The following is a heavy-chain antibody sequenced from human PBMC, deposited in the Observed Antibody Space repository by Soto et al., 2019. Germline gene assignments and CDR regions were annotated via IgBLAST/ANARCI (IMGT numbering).Heavy chain of an antibody. V-gene: IGHV1-18*01. CDR1: GYTFTSYG. Sequence: QVQLVQSGAEVKKPGASVKVSCKASGYTFTSYGISWVRQAPGQGLEWMGRISAYNGNTNYAQKLQGRVNLTTDTSTSTAYMELRSLRADDTAVYYCARDHYYDSSGYYKDFDYWGQGTLVTVSS. J-gene: IGHJ4*02. CDR2: ISAYNGNT. D-gene: IGHD3-22*01. CDR3: ARDHYYDSSGYYKDFDY.